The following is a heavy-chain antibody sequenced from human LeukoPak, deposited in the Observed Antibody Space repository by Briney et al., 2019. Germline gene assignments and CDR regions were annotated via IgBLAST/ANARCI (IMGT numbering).Heavy chain of an antibody. D-gene: IGHD3-22*01. Sequence: GGSLRLSCAVSGFTFSSYGMHWVRQAPGKGLEWVAVISYDGSNKYYADSVKGRFTISRDNSKNTLYLQMNSLRAEDTAVYYCARTLYYDSSGYYQKGYYFDYWGQGTLVTVSS. CDR3: ARTLYYDSSGYYQKGYYFDY. CDR1: GFTFSSYG. J-gene: IGHJ4*02. V-gene: IGHV3-30*03. CDR2: ISYDGSNK.